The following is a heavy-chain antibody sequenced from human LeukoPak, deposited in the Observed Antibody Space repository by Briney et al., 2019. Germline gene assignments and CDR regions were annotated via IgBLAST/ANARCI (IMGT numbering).Heavy chain of an antibody. CDR2: IWYDGSIK. D-gene: IGHD5-18*01. J-gene: IGHJ4*02. V-gene: IGHV3-33*06. Sequence: QNGESLKISCAASGFTLSSYGMHWVRQAPGKGLEWVAVIWYDGSIKSYADSVKGRFTISRDNSKNTLYLQMNSLRAEDTAVYYCAKALIPRDTAMVKGYWGQGTLVTVSS. CDR3: AKALIPRDTAMVKGY. CDR1: GFTLSSYG.